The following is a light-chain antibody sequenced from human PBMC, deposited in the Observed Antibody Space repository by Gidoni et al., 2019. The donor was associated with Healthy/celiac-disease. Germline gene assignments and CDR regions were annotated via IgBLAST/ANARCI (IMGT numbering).Light chain of an antibody. V-gene: IGKV1-33*01. J-gene: IGKJ4*01. CDR3: QQYDNLPPL. CDR1: QDISNY. CDR2: DAS. Sequence: DIQMTQSPSSLSASVGDRVTITCQASQDISNYLNWYQQKPGKAPKLLIYDASNLETGVPSRFSGSGSGTDFTFTISSLQPEDIATYYCQQYDNLPPLFXGGTKVEIK.